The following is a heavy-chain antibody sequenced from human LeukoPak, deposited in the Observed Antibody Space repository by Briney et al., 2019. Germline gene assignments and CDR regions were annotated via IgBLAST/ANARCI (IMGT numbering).Heavy chain of an antibody. Sequence: PGGSLRLSCTASGFTFGDYAMSWVRQAPGKGLEWVGFIRSKAYGGTTEYAASVKGRFTILRDDSKSIAYLQMNSLKTEDTAVYYCTRAAAGTMVGWFDPWGQGTLVTVSS. D-gene: IGHD6-13*01. CDR2: IRSKAYGGTT. CDR3: TRAAAGTMVGWFDP. CDR1: GFTFGDYA. J-gene: IGHJ5*02. V-gene: IGHV3-49*04.